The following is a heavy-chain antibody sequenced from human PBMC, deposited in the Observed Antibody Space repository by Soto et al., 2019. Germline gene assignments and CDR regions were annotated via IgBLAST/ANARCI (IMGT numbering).Heavy chain of an antibody. CDR3: ARGLNGYLHYFDY. CDR2: IIPIFGTA. Sequence: SVKVSCKASGYTFTTYAISWVRQAPGQGLEWMGGIIPIFGTANYAQKFQGRVTITRDTSASTAYMELSSLRSEDTAVYYCARGLNGYLHYFDYWGQGTLVTVSS. J-gene: IGHJ4*02. V-gene: IGHV1-69*05. CDR1: GYTFTTYA. D-gene: IGHD5-18*01.